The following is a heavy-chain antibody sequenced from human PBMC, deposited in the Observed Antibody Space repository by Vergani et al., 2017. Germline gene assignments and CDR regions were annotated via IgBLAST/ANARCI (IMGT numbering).Heavy chain of an antibody. J-gene: IGHJ6*02. CDR2: ISGSGGST. Sequence: EVQLLESGGDLVQPGGSLRLSCAASGFTFNHYAMNWVRQAPGKGLEWVSGISGSGGSTYYAGSVKGRFTISRDSSKNTLYLQMNSLSAGDTAVYYGAKANPRNRGYDYLYYYHAMDVWGQGTTVTVSS. CDR1: GFTFNHYA. V-gene: IGHV3-23*01. CDR3: AKANPRNRGYDYLYYYHAMDV. D-gene: IGHD5-12*01.